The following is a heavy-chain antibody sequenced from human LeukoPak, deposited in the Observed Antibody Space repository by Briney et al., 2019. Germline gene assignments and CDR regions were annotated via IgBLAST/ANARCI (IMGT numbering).Heavy chain of an antibody. Sequence: GGSLRLSCAASGLTFSSYAMSWVRQAPGKGLEWVSGISGSDGSTYYADSVKGRFTISRDNAKNTLYLQMNSLRAEDTAVYYCARALYGNYFDYWGQGTLVTVSS. V-gene: IGHV3-23*01. J-gene: IGHJ4*02. CDR2: ISGSDGST. D-gene: IGHD3-10*01. CDR3: ARALYGNYFDY. CDR1: GLTFSSYA.